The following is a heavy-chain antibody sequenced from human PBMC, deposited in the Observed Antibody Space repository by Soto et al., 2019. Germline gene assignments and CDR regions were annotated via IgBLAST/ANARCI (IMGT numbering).Heavy chain of an antibody. J-gene: IGHJ4*02. CDR3: TKRLGSTATAYGDS. D-gene: IGHD1-1*01. CDR2: ISDNGGTT. CDR1: GFTFSSYD. Sequence: GGSLRLSCTASGFTFSSYDMSWGRQAPGKGLEWVSVISDNGGTTYYVDSVKGRFTISRDNSKNILYLQMNSLRVEDTAVYYCTKRLGSTATAYGDSWGQGTLVTVSS. V-gene: IGHV3-23*01.